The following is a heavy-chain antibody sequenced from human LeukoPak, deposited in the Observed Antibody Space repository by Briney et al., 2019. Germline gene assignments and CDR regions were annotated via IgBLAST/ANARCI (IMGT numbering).Heavy chain of an antibody. CDR3: AREALTGTTHRSFDY. CDR2: INPNSGGT. CDR1: GGTFSSYA. D-gene: IGHD1-7*01. J-gene: IGHJ4*02. V-gene: IGHV1-2*06. Sequence: ASVKVSCKASGGTFSSYAISWVRQAPGQGLEWMGRINPNSGGTNYAQKFQGRVTMTRDTSISTAYMELSRLRSDDTAVYYCAREALTGTTHRSFDYWGQGTLVTVSS.